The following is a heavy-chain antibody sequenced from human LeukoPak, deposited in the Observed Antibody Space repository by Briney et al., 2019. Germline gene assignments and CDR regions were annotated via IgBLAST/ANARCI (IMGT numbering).Heavy chain of an antibody. CDR2: IYSGGST. D-gene: IGHD6-25*01. Sequence: GGSLRLSCAASGFTVSSNYMSWVRQAPGKGLEWVSVIYSGGSTYYADSVKGRFTISSDNSKNTLYLQMNSLRAEDTAVYYCARTSAGSFDYWGQGTLVTVSS. V-gene: IGHV3-66*01. J-gene: IGHJ4*02. CDR3: ARTSAGSFDY. CDR1: GFTVSSNY.